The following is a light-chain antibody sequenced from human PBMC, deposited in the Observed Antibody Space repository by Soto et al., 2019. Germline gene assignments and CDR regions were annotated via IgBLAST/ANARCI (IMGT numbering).Light chain of an antibody. CDR2: GAS. Sequence: EIVMTQSPATLSVSPGERATLSCRASQSVSSNLAWYQQKPGQAPRLLIYGASTRATGIPARFSGSGSGPDFNLTISSLQSEDFAVYYCQQYNNWPQTFGQGTKVEIK. J-gene: IGKJ1*01. CDR3: QQYNNWPQT. V-gene: IGKV3-15*01. CDR1: QSVSSN.